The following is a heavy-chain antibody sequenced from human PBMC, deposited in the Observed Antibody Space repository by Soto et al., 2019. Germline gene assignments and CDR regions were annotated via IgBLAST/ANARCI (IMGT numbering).Heavy chain of an antibody. D-gene: IGHD7-27*01. J-gene: IGHJ4*02. CDR1: GGSISTVDYW. Sequence: QVQLHESGTGQVKLSQTLFLTCTVSGGSISTVDYWWSWIRQSPDMGLEWIGHIYDGGRTYNNPSLESRVTMSVDTSKSQLSLTLSSVSAADTAVYYCARGPSGDKVDSWGQGTLVTVSS. CDR2: IYDGGRT. CDR3: ARGPSGDKVDS. V-gene: IGHV4-30-4*01.